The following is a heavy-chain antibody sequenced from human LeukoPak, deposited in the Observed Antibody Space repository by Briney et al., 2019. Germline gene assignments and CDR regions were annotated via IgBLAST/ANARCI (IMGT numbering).Heavy chain of an antibody. J-gene: IGHJ6*02. CDR2: IKQDGSEK. D-gene: IGHD3-9*01. V-gene: IGHV3-7*01. CDR3: ARGADILTGYYNPQLVYYGMDV. Sequence: GGSLRLSCAASGFTFSSYWMSWVRQAPGKGLEWVANIKQDGSEKYYVDSVKGRFTISRDNAKNSLYLQMNSLRAEDTAVYYCARGADILTGYYNPQLVYYGMDVWGQGTTVTVSS. CDR1: GFTFSSYW.